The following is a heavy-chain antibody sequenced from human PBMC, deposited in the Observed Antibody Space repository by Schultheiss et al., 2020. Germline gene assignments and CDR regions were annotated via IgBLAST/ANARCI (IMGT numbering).Heavy chain of an antibody. D-gene: IGHD2-15*01. J-gene: IGHJ4*02. CDR1: GYMFTGYY. V-gene: IGHV1-69*13. CDR3: ARVQGNCSGGSCYEYYFDY. CDR2: IIPIFGTA. Sequence: SVKVSCKASGYMFTGYYIHWVRQAPGQGLEWMGGIIPIFGTANYAQKFQGRVTITADESTSTAYMELSSLRSEDTAVYYCARVQGNCSGGSCYEYYFDYWGQGTLVTVYS.